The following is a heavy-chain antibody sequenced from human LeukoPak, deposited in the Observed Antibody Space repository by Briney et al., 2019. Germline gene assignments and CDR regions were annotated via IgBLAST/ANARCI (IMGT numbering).Heavy chain of an antibody. J-gene: IGHJ3*02. V-gene: IGHV3-23*01. CDR3: ARRAYNWGAFDI. CDR2: ISPSDTDT. D-gene: IGHD5-24*01. Sequence: PGGSLRLSCAASGFTFSSYEMNWVRQAPGKGLEWVSTISPSDTDTYYADSVKGRFTISRDISKDTLYLHMNSLRAEDTAVYYCARRAYNWGAFDIWGQGTMVTVSS. CDR1: GFTFSSYE.